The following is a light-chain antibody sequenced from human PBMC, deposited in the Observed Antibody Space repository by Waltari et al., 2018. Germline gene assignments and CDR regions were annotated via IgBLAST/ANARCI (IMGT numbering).Light chain of an antibody. CDR1: SSDIGSYKY. CDR2: DVS. CDR3: SSYTSSSTYV. Sequence: QSALTQPATVSGSPGQSITISCTGTSSDIGSYKYVSWYQQHPDRAPRLMIYDVSYRPSGISSRFSGSKSGNTASLTISGLQADDEAEYYCSSYTSSSTYVFGTGTKVTVL. V-gene: IGLV2-14*03. J-gene: IGLJ1*01.